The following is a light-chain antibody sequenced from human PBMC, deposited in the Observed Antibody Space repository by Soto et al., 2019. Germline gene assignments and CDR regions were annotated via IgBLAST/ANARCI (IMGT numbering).Light chain of an antibody. CDR2: WAS. J-gene: IGKJ2*01. CDR3: QQYYSTPHT. CDR1: QSVLYSSNNKNY. Sequence: DIVMTQSPDSLAVSLGERATINCKSSQSVLYSSNNKNYLAWYQQKPGQPPKLLIYWASTRESGVPDRFRGSGSGTDFTLTISSLQAEDVAVYYCQQYYSTPHTCGQGTKLEIK. V-gene: IGKV4-1*01.